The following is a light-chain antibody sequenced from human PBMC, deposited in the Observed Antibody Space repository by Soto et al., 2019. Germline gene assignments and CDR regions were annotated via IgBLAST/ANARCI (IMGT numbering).Light chain of an antibody. CDR1: QGISTF. CDR2: GAS. V-gene: IGKV1-39*01. CDR3: QHTRTTPRT. Sequence: DIQMTQSPSSLFASVGDRVTITCRASQGISTFLHWYQQRPGKAPSLIIYGASKLQSGVPSRFSGRGSGTEFSLTIITLQPEDGATYYCQHTRTTPRTFGQGTKVEI. J-gene: IGKJ1*01.